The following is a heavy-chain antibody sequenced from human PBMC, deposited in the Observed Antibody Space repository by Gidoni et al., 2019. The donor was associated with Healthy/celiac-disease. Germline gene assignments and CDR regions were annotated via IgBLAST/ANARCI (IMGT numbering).Heavy chain of an antibody. Sequence: QVQLQESGPGLVKPSQTLSLTCTVSGGSISRGDYSWSWTRQPPGKGLEWIGYIYYSGSTYYNPSLKSRVTISVDTSKNQFSLKLSSVTAADTAVYYCAREAAAGHYYYYGMDVWGQGTTVTVSS. V-gene: IGHV4-30-4*01. J-gene: IGHJ6*02. CDR1: GGSISRGDYS. D-gene: IGHD6-13*01. CDR3: AREAAAGHYYYYGMDV. CDR2: IYYSGST.